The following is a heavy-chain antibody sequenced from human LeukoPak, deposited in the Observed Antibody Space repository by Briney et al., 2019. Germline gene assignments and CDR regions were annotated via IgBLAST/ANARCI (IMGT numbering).Heavy chain of an antibody. CDR2: IYHSGST. J-gene: IGHJ4*02. V-gene: IGHV4-38-2*02. D-gene: IGHD1-14*01. CDR1: GYSISSGYY. Sequence: SETLSLTCTVSGYSISSGYYWGWIRQPPGKGLEWIGSIYHSGSTYYNPSLKSRVTISVDTSKNQFSLKLTSVTAADTAVYYCARDPRDRYESAIDYWGQGTLVTVSS. CDR3: ARDPRDRYESAIDY.